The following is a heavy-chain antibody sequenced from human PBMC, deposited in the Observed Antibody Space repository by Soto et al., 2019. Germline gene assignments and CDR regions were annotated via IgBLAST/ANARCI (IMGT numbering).Heavy chain of an antibody. D-gene: IGHD5-18*01. J-gene: IGHJ4*02. CDR1: GGSISSYY. V-gene: IGHV4-59*01. CDR3: ARGGYSGYSYG. Sequence: PSETLSLSCRVCGGSISSYYWSWIRQPPGKGLEWIGYIYYSGSTNYNPSLKSRVTISVDTSKNQFSLKLNSVTPADTAVYCCARGGYSGYSYGWGQGTLVTVSS. CDR2: IYYSGST.